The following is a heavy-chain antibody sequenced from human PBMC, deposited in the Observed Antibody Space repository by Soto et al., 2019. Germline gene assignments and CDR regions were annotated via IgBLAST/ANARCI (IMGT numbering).Heavy chain of an antibody. CDR1: GFTFSNYW. Sequence: EVQLVESGGGLVQPGESMRLSCAASGFTFSNYWRHWVRQAPGKGLVWVSRIDSDGSRITYADFVKGRFTISRDNAKKTVYVHMNSLTAEDTAVYYCVRTSLVVAVATREDFWGQGTLVTVSS. CDR3: VRTSLVVAVATREDF. V-gene: IGHV3-74*01. CDR2: IDSDGSRI. J-gene: IGHJ4*02. D-gene: IGHD2-15*01.